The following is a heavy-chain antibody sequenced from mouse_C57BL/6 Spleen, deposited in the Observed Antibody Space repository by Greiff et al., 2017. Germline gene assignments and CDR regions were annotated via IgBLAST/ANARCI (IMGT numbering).Heavy chain of an antibody. Sequence: QLQQPGAELVMPGASVKLSCKASGYTFPSYWMHWVKQRPGQGLEWIGEIDPSDSYTNYNQKFKGKSTLTVDKSSSTAYMQLSSLTSEDSAVYYCARGNSNYAMDYWGQGTSVTVSS. D-gene: IGHD2-5*01. CDR2: IDPSDSYT. J-gene: IGHJ4*01. CDR1: GYTFPSYW. V-gene: IGHV1-69*01. CDR3: ARGNSNYAMDY.